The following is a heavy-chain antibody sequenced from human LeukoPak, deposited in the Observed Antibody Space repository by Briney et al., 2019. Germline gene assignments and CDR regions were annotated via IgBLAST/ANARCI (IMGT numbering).Heavy chain of an antibody. CDR3: AREAGYYYYYYYIDV. V-gene: IGHV3-21*01. Sequence: PGGSLRLSCAASGFTFSSYSMNWVRQAPGKGLEWVSSISSSSSYIYYADSVKGRFTISRDNAKNSLYLQMNSLRAEDTAVYYCAREAGYYYYYYYIDVWGKGTTVTVSS. CDR1: GFTFSSYS. CDR2: ISSSSSYI. J-gene: IGHJ6*03.